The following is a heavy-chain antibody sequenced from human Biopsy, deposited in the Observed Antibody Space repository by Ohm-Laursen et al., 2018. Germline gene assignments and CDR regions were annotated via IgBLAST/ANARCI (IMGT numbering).Heavy chain of an antibody. Sequence: SLRLSCTASVFIFSCYAMHWVRQAPGKGLQWVAFISYDGSKKDYGDSVKGWFTISRDNSKNTLYLQMNNLRAEDTAVYYCAKIAFDSSGANTMRDYWGQGTLVTAFS. J-gene: IGHJ4*02. CDR1: VFIFSCYA. CDR3: AKIAFDSSGANTMRDY. D-gene: IGHD3-22*01. V-gene: IGHV3-30*18. CDR2: ISYDGSKK.